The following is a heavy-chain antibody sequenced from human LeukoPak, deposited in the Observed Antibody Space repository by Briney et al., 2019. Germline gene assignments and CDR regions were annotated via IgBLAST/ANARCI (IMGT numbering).Heavy chain of an antibody. CDR1: GGTFSSYA. Sequence: SVKVSCKASGGTFSSYAISWVRQAPGQGLEWMGGIIPIFGTANYAQKFQGRVTITADESTSTAYMELSSLRSEDTAVYYCARRIRAAAGRYFDYWGQGTLVTVSS. J-gene: IGHJ4*02. V-gene: IGHV1-69*13. CDR3: ARRIRAAAGRYFDY. CDR2: IIPIFGTA. D-gene: IGHD6-13*01.